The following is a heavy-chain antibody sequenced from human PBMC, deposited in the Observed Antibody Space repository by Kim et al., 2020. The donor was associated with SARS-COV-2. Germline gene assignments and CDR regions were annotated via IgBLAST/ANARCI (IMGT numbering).Heavy chain of an antibody. CDR2: IKSKTDGGTT. J-gene: IGHJ4*02. Sequence: GGSLRLSCAASGFTFSNAWMSWVRQAPGKGLEWVGRIKSKTDGGTTDYAAPGQGSITISRDDSKNTLYLHMNSLKTEDTAVYYCTTEPSTTYYDIFYVYYMLDYWGQGTLVTVSS. V-gene: IGHV3-15*01. CDR1: GFTFSNAW. D-gene: IGHD3-9*01. CDR3: TTEPSTTYYDIFYVYYMLDY.